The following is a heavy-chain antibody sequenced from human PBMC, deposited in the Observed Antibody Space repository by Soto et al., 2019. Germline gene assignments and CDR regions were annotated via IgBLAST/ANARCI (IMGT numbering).Heavy chain of an antibody. D-gene: IGHD6-13*01. CDR1: GYTFTSYY. Sequence: VASVKVSCKASGYTFTSYYMHWVRQAPGQGLEWMGIINPSGGSTSYAQKFQGRVTMTRDTSTSTVYMELSSLRSEDTAVYYCARERMGSSWYSYYGMDVWGQGTTVTVSS. J-gene: IGHJ6*02. CDR2: INPSGGST. V-gene: IGHV1-46*01. CDR3: ARERMGSSWYSYYGMDV.